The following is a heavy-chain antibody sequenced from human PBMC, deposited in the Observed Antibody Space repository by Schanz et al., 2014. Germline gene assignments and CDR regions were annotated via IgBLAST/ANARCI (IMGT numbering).Heavy chain of an antibody. Sequence: QVQLVQSGAEVKKPGASVQVSCKASGYTFTSYGISWVRQAPGQGLEWMGMINPSGDSTTYAQKCQGRVTMTTDTATSTAYMDVSSLRYEDTAVYDCDRGGSRADIDFWGQGTLIIVSS. V-gene: IGHV1-46*03. CDR2: INPSGDST. CDR1: GYTFTSYG. CDR3: DRGGSRADIDF. D-gene: IGHD1-26*01. J-gene: IGHJ4*02.